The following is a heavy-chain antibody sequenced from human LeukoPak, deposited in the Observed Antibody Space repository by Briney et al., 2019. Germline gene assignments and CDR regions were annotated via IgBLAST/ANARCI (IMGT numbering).Heavy chain of an antibody. D-gene: IGHD5-18*01. J-gene: IGHJ4*02. CDR1: GFTFSNAW. V-gene: IGHV3-15*01. CDR3: TTDGYSGLGYYFDY. Sequence: GGSLTLSSAASGFTFSNAWMGWVPQAPGKGLEWVGRVKRKTAGGTTEYAALVKGRFTISRDDSKNTLYLQTNSLQTEDTAVYYCTTDGYSGLGYYFDYGGQGTLVTVSS. CDR2: VKRKTAGGTT.